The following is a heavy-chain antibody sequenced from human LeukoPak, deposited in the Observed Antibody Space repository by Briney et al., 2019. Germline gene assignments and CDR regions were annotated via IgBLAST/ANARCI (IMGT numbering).Heavy chain of an antibody. D-gene: IGHD3-22*01. Sequence: GGSLRLSCAASGFTFSSYSMNWVRQAPGKGLEWVSSISSSSSYIYYADSVKGRFTISRDNAKNSLYLQMNSLRAEDTAVYYCARAARVYDSSGPIEGVPEYFQHWGQGTLVTVSS. CDR3: ARAARVYDSSGPIEGVPEYFQH. J-gene: IGHJ1*01. CDR2: ISSSSSYI. V-gene: IGHV3-21*01. CDR1: GFTFSSYS.